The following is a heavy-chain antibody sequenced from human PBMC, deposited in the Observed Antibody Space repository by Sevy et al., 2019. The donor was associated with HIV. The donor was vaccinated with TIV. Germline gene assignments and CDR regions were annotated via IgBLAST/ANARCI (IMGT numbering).Heavy chain of an antibody. J-gene: IGHJ4*02. CDR1: GFIFSSYT. CDR2: ISSSGSYI. CDR3: ATMLTTGRGVVIKQSDY. D-gene: IGHD3-10*01. Sequence: GGSLRLSCAASGFIFSSYTMNWVRQAPGKGLEWVSSISSSGSYIYYADSVKGRFTVSRDNAENSLYLQLDSLRGEDTAVYYCATMLTTGRGVVIKQSDYWGQGTLVTVSS. V-gene: IGHV3-21*01.